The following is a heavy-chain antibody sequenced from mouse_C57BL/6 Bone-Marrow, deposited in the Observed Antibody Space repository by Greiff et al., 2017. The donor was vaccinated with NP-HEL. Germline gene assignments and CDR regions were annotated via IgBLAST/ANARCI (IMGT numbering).Heavy chain of an antibody. CDR1: GFTFSSYG. V-gene: IGHV5-6*01. J-gene: IGHJ2*01. CDR2: ISSGGSYT. CDR3: ARATVNYFDY. Sequence: EVKVVESGGDLVKPGGSLKLSCAASGFTFSSYGMSWVRQTPDKRLEWVATISSGGSYTYYPDSVKGRFTISRDNAKNTLYLQMSSLKSEDTAMYYCARATVNYFDYWGQGTTLTVSS. D-gene: IGHD1-1*01.